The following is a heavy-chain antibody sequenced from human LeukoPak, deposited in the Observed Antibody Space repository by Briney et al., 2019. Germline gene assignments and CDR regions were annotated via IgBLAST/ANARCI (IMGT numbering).Heavy chain of an antibody. Sequence: SETLSLTCTVSGGSISSSSYYWGWIRQPPGKGLEWIGSIYYSGSTYYNPSLKSRVTISVDTSKNQFSLKLSSVPAADTAVYYSASRMDDAFDIWGQRTMVTVSS. CDR2: IYYSGST. V-gene: IGHV4-39*01. D-gene: IGHD1-14*01. CDR3: ASRMDDAFDI. CDR1: GGSISSSSYY. J-gene: IGHJ3*02.